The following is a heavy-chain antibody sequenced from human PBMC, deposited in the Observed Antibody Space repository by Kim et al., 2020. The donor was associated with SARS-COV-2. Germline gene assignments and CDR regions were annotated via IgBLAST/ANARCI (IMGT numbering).Heavy chain of an antibody. CDR1: GYTFTSYY. V-gene: IGHV1-46*01. J-gene: IGHJ6*02. CDR2: INPSGGST. CDR3: ARVEDRGEGDYYGMDV. D-gene: IGHD3-16*01. Sequence: ASVKVSCKASGYTFTSYYMHWVRQAPGQGLEWMGIINPSGGSTSYAQKFQGRVTMTRDTSTSTVYMELSSLRSEDTAVYYCARVEDRGEGDYYGMDVWGQGTTVTVSS.